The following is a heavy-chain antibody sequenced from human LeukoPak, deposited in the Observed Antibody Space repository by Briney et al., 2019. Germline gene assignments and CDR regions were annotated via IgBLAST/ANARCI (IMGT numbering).Heavy chain of an antibody. CDR1: GFTYTSYW. V-gene: IGHV3-7*04. CDR3: ARVGYSSTYYGSPSPY. Sequence: GGSLRLSCAASGFTYTSYWMTWVRQAPGKGLEWVANIKQDGRTKYYVDSVKGRFTISRDNTQNSVDLQMNKLRAEDTGVYYCARVGYSSTYYGSPSPYWGQGTLVTVSS. D-gene: IGHD6-13*01. CDR2: IKQDGRTK. J-gene: IGHJ1*01.